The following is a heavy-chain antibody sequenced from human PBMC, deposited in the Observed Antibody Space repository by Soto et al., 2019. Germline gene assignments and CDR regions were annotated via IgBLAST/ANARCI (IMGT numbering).Heavy chain of an antibody. Sequence: GGSLRLSCAASGFTFSRYSINWVRQAPGKGLEWVSSISSGSSYIYYADSVKGRFTISRDNAKNSLYLQMNSLRAEDTAVYYCARDRAGAQYGLDVWGQGTTVTVSS. J-gene: IGHJ6*02. CDR1: GFTFSRYS. V-gene: IGHV3-21*01. CDR2: ISSGSSYI. CDR3: ARDRAGAQYGLDV. D-gene: IGHD1-26*01.